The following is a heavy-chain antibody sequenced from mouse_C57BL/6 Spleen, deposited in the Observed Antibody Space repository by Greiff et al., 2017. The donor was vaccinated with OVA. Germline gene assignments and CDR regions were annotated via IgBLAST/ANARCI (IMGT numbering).Heavy chain of an antibody. J-gene: IGHJ1*03. CDR1: GFTFSSYG. CDR3: ARQGGQYFDV. CDR2: ISSGGSYT. V-gene: IGHV5-6*01. Sequence: EVKVVESGGDLVKPGGSLKLSCAASGFTFSSYGMSWVRQTPDKRLEWVATISSGGSYTYYPDSVKGRFTISRDNAKNTLYLQMSSLKSEDTAMYYCARQGGQYFDVWGTGTTVTVSS.